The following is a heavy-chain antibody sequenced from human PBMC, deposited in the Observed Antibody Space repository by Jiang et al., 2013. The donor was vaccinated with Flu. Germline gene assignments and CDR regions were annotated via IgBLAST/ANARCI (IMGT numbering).Heavy chain of an antibody. V-gene: IGHV7-4-1*02. CDR2: INTNTGNP. Sequence: KPGLSEGSCKASGYTFTSYAMNWVRQAPGQGLEWMGWINTNTGNPTYAQGFTGRFVFSLDTSVSTAYLQISSLKAEDTAVYYCARVLGESTGRFDYWGQGTLVTVSS. J-gene: IGHJ4*02. CDR3: ARVLGESTGRFDY. CDR1: GYTFTSYA. D-gene: IGHD3-16*01.